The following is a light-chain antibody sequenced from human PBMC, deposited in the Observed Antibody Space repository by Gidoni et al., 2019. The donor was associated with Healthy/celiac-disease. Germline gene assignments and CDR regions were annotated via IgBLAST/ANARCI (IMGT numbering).Light chain of an antibody. CDR1: QSVSSY. Sequence: EIVLTQSPATLSLSPGERATLSRRASQSVSSYLAWYQQKPGQAPRLLVYDASNRATGIPARFSGSGSGTDFTLTISSLEPEDFAVYYCQQRSNWPPGLTFGQGTRLEIK. CDR3: QQRSNWPPGLT. J-gene: IGKJ5*01. CDR2: DAS. V-gene: IGKV3-11*01.